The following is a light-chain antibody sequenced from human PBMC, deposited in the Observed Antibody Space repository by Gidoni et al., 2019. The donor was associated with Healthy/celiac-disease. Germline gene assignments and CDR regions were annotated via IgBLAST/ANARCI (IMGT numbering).Light chain of an antibody. CDR1: QSVLYSSNNKNY. CDR3: QQYYSTPLT. J-gene: IGKJ4*01. CDR2: WAS. V-gene: IGKV4-1*01. Sequence: DIVMTLSPESLAVSLGERATINCKSSQSVLYSSNNKNYLAWYQQKPGQPPKLLIYWASSRESGVPDRFSGSGSGTDFTLTISSLQAEDVAVYYCQQYYSTPLTFGGGTKVEIK.